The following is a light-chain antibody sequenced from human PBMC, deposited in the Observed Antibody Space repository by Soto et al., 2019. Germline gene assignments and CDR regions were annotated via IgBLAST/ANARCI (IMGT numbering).Light chain of an antibody. J-gene: IGLJ1*01. CDR2: EVS. V-gene: IGLV2-14*01. CDR1: SSDVGGYKY. Sequence: QSVLTQPASVSGSPGQSITISCTGTSSDVGGYKYVSWYQQHPGKAPKLMLYEVSNRPSGVSDRFSGSKSGNTASLTISGLQAEDEADYYCSSFRSSSTLYVFGTGLKVAV. CDR3: SSFRSSSTLYV.